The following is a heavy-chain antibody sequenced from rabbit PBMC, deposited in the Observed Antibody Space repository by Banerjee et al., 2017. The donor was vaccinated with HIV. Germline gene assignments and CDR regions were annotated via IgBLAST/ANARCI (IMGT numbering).Heavy chain of an antibody. CDR3: ARDLAYAGGTFITRFDL. CDR1: GFDFSNKDY. V-gene: IGHV1S45*01. CDR2: IYNGDGST. Sequence: QEQLEESGGDLVKPGASLTLTCKASGFDFSNKDYMCWVRQAPGKGPEWIACIYNGDGSTYYASWAKGRFTGSKASSTTVTLQMTSLTAADTATYFCARDLAYAGGTFITRFDLWGPGTLVTVS. D-gene: IGHD4-2*01. J-gene: IGHJ3*01.